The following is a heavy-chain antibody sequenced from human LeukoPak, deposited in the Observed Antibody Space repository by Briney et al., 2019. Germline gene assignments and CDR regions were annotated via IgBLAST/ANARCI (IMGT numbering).Heavy chain of an antibody. V-gene: IGHV3-30*02. Sequence: PGGSLRLSCAASGFTFSSDGMHGVRQAPGKGVGWVAFIRDDGNNKYYADSVKGRFTISRDNSKNTLYLQMTSLRVEDTAVYYCAKDRGSSGWSGVDHWGQGTLVTVSS. CDR3: AKDRGSSGWSGVDH. CDR2: IRDDGNNK. CDR1: GFTFSSDG. D-gene: IGHD6-19*01. J-gene: IGHJ4*02.